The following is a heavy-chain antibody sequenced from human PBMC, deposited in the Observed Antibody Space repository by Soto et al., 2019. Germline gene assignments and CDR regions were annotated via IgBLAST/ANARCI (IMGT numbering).Heavy chain of an antibody. CDR2: IYYTGTT. CDR1: GVSISSSY. J-gene: IGHJ4*02. D-gene: IGHD2-15*01. CDR3: ARGGNRSSTPASGVGSFDF. V-gene: IGHV4-59*01. Sequence: SETLSLTCTVSGVSISSSYWSWLRQAPGTGLEWNGYIYYTGTTNYHPSLKRRVTISLDTAKNQFSLNVNSLTTADTAVYFCARGGNRSSTPASGVGSFDFWGQGTLVTVS.